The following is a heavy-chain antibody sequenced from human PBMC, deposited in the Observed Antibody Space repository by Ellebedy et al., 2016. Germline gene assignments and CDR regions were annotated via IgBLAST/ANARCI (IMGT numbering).Heavy chain of an antibody. CDR1: GGSISSSSYY. CDR3: ARRLISRTIDY. Sequence: SETLSLXCTVSGGSISSSSYYWGWIRQPPGKGLEWIGSIYYSGSTYYNPSLKSRVTISVDTSKNQFSLKLSSVTAADTAVYYCARRLISRTIDYWGQGTLVTVSS. D-gene: IGHD2-8*01. J-gene: IGHJ4*02. CDR2: IYYSGST. V-gene: IGHV4-39*01.